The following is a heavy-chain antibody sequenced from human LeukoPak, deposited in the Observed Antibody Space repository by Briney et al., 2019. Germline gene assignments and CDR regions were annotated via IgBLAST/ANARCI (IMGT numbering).Heavy chain of an antibody. D-gene: IGHD6-25*01. V-gene: IGHV3-30*18. CDR2: VSHDGTTT. J-gene: IGHJ1*01. Sequence: GESLRLSCAASGFTFSNYGMQWARQAPGKGLEWVAVVSHDGTTTFYADSVKGRFTISRDNSKNTLDLQMYSLKPEDTAVYYCAKEPTSYSSGWYFQDWGQGTLVTVSS. CDR1: GFTFSNYG. CDR3: AKEPTSYSSGWYFQD.